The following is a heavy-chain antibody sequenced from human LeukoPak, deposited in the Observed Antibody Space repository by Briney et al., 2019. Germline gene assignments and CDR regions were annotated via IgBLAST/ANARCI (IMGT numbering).Heavy chain of an antibody. V-gene: IGHV4-61*02. CDR2: IYTSGST. D-gene: IGHD6-19*01. Sequence: SETLSLTCTVSGGSINSGTYYWSWIRQPAGKGLEWIGRIYTSGSTNYNPSLKSRVTISLDPSKNQFSLKLSSVTAADTAVYYCARDGSGWLNWFDPWGQGTLVTVSS. CDR3: ARDGSGWLNWFDP. CDR1: GGSINSGTYY. J-gene: IGHJ5*02.